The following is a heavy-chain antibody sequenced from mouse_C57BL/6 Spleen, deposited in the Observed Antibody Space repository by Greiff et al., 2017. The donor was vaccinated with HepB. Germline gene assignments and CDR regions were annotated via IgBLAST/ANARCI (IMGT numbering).Heavy chain of an antibody. J-gene: IGHJ2*01. CDR2: IYPGDGDT. D-gene: IGHD4-1*01. V-gene: IGHV1-82*01. CDR1: GYAFSSSW. CDR3: AREVNWVDY. Sequence: VKLQESGPELVKPGASVKISCKASGYAFSSSWMNWVKQRPGKGLEWIGRIYPGDGDTNYNGKFKGKATLTADKSSSTAYMQLSSLTSEDSAVYFCAREVNWVDYWGQGTTLTVSS.